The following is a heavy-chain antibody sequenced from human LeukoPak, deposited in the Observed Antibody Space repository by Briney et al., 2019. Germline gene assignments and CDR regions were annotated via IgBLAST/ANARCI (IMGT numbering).Heavy chain of an antibody. J-gene: IGHJ6*02. CDR1: GFTVTNYF. CDR3: ARCPTWGNRYGPTNYGLDV. Sequence: GGSLRLSCAASGFTVTNYFMSWVRQTPEKGLEWVSIVYIGGGVDYIDAVKGRFTVYSDRSDNTVHLQMNSLTVEDTAVYYCARCPTWGNRYGPTNYGLDVWGQGITVTVSS. CDR2: VYIGGGV. V-gene: IGHV3-53*01. D-gene: IGHD5-18*01.